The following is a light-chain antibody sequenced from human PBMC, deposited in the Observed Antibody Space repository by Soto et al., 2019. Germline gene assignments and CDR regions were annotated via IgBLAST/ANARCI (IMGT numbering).Light chain of an antibody. J-gene: IGKJ1*01. CDR3: QQYGSSRT. V-gene: IGKV3-20*01. CDR1: QSVSSSY. Sequence: EIVWTQSPGTLSLSQGERATLSCRASQSVSSSYLAWYQQKPGQAPRLLIYGASSRATGIPDRFSGSGSGTDFTLTISRLQPEDFAVDYCQQYGSSRTFCQVTKVDIK. CDR2: GAS.